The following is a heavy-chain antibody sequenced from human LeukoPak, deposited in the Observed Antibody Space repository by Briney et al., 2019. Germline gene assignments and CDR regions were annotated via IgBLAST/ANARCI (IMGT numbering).Heavy chain of an antibody. CDR1: GGSISSYY. Sequence: KPSETLSLTCTVSGGSISSYYWSWIRQPAGKGLEWIGRIYTSGSTNYNPSLKSRVTMSVDTSKNQFSLKLSSVTAADTAVYYCARLQSTIFGVVNWFDPWGQGTLVTVSS. CDR2: IYTSGST. V-gene: IGHV4-4*07. CDR3: ARLQSTIFGVVNWFDP. J-gene: IGHJ5*02. D-gene: IGHD3-3*01.